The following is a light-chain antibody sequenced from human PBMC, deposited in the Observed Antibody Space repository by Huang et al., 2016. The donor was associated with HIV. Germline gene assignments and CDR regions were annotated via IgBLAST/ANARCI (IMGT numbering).Light chain of an antibody. CDR1: QSVSSN. J-gene: IGKJ2*01. Sequence: EIVMTQSPATLSVSPGERATLSCRASQSVSSNLAWYQQKPGQAPRLLIYDSSTRATAIPARFSGSGSGTEFTLTISSLQSEDCVVYYCQQYYNWPLYTFGQGTKLEIK. CDR3: QQYYNWPLYT. V-gene: IGKV3-15*01. CDR2: DSS.